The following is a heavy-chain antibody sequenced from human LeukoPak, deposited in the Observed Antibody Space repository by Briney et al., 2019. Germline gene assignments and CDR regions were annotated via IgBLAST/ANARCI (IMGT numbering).Heavy chain of an antibody. Sequence: GGSLRLSCAASGFTFDDYAMHWVRQATGKGLEWVSAISGSGGSTYYADSVKGRFTISRDNSKNTLYLQMNSLRAEDTAVYYCANEQESGSYPRWGQGTLVTVSS. V-gene: IGHV3-23*01. CDR2: ISGSGGST. D-gene: IGHD1-26*01. J-gene: IGHJ4*02. CDR1: GFTFDDYA. CDR3: ANEQESGSYPR.